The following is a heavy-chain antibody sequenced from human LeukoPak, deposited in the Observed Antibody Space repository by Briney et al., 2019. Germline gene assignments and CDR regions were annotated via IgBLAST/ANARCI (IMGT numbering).Heavy chain of an antibody. Sequence: SETLSLTCAVYGGSFSGYYWSWIRQPPGKGLEWIGEINHSGSTNYNPSLKSRVTISVDTSKNQFSLKLSSVTAADTAVYYCARVVPAARCEDYWGQGTLVTVPS. CDR2: INHSGST. D-gene: IGHD2-2*01. CDR3: ARVVPAARCEDY. J-gene: IGHJ4*02. V-gene: IGHV4-34*01. CDR1: GGSFSGYY.